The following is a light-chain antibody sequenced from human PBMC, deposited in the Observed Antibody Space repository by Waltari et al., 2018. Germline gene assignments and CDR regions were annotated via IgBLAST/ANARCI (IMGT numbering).Light chain of an antibody. V-gene: IGKV1-5*03. Sequence: DIQMAQSPSTLSASVGDRVTITCRASQTVNNWLAWYQQKPGKTPKLLIYEASTLETGVPSRFSGSGSGTEFTLTISSLQPDDSATYYCQQYSSFPHYSFGQGTKLEIK. J-gene: IGKJ2*03. CDR1: QTVNNW. CDR3: QQYSSFPHYS. CDR2: EAS.